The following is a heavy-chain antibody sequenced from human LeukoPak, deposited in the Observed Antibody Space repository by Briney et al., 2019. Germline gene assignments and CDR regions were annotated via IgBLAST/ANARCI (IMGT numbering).Heavy chain of an antibody. J-gene: IGHJ4*02. Sequence: GGSLRLSCAASGFTFSSYAMTWVRQAPGKGLEWVSSISGSGGDTYYADSVKGRSTISRDNSKNTLYLQMNSLRAEDTAVYYCARGNYGDYVTYFDYWGQGTLVTVSS. D-gene: IGHD4-17*01. V-gene: IGHV3-23*01. CDR2: ISGSGGDT. CDR3: ARGNYGDYVTYFDY. CDR1: GFTFSSYA.